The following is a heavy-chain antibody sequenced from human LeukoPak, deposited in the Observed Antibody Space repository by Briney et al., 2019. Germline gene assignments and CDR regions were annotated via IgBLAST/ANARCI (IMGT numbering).Heavy chain of an antibody. CDR1: GGSISSYY. Sequence: SETLPLTCTVSGGSISSYYWSWIRQPPGKGLEWIGYIYYSGSTNYNPSLKSRVTISVDTSRNQFSLKLSFVTAADTAVYYCATHPKSCTRGIFITGKACWFDPWGQGTLVTVSS. J-gene: IGHJ5*02. CDR2: IYYSGST. D-gene: IGHD3-10*01. V-gene: IGHV4-59*08. CDR3: ATHPKSCTRGIFITGKACWFDP.